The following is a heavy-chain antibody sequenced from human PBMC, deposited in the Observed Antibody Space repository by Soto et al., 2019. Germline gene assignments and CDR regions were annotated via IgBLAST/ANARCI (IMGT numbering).Heavy chain of an antibody. CDR1: GFTFGDYA. Sequence: GGSLRLSCTASGFTFGDYAMSWFRQAPGKGLEWVGFIRSKAYGGTTEYAASVKGRFTISRDDSKSIAYLQMNSLKTEDTDVYYCTRGGVAAGTYYYYGMDVWGQGTTVTV. V-gene: IGHV3-49*03. CDR3: TRGGVAAGTYYYYGMDV. CDR2: IRSKAYGGTT. D-gene: IGHD6-13*01. J-gene: IGHJ6*02.